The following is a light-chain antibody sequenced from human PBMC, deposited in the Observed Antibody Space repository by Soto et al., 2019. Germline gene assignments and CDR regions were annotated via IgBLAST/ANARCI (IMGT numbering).Light chain of an antibody. Sequence: EIVMTQSPATLSVSPGERATLSCRASQSVGSDLAWYQQKPGQAPRLLIYDASNRATGIPARFSGSGSGTEFTLTISSLQSEDFAVYYCQQYNNWPRTSGQGTKV. V-gene: IGKV3D-15*01. CDR1: QSVGSD. CDR2: DAS. J-gene: IGKJ1*01. CDR3: QQYNNWPRT.